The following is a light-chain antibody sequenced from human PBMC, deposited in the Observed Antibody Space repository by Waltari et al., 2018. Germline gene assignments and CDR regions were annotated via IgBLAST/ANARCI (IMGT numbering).Light chain of an antibody. CDR3: CSYATRNTPVA. CDR1: SSHVGNYDF. Sequence: QSALTQPASVSGSPGQSITISCTGSSSHVGNYDFVPVYQQYPVKAPKVIIYEVNKRPSGVSDRFSGSKSGNTASLTISGLQPEDEADYHCCSYATRNTPVAFGGGTKVTLL. CDR2: EVN. V-gene: IGLV2-23*02. J-gene: IGLJ2*01.